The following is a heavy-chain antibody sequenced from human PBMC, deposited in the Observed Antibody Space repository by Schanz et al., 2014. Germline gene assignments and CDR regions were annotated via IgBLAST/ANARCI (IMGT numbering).Heavy chain of an antibody. Sequence: VQLVESGGGLVKPGGSLRLSCAASGFTFRNYKMIWVRQAPGKGLEWVSSISSTSTYINYADSVKGRFTISRDNAKNSLYLQMNSLRAEDTAVYFCARDGGRDGYNLAFDVWGQGTLVTVSS. CDR1: GFTFRNYK. J-gene: IGHJ3*01. CDR3: ARDGGRDGYNLAFDV. D-gene: IGHD5-12*01. V-gene: IGHV3-21*02. CDR2: ISSTSTYI.